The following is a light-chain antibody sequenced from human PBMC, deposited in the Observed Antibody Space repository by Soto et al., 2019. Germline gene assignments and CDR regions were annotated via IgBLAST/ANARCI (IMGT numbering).Light chain of an antibody. Sequence: DIVMTQSPDSLAVSLGERATINCKSSQSVLYSSNNKNYLAWYQQNPGQPPKLFIYWASTRESGVPDRFSGSGSGTDFTLTISSLQAEDVAVYYCQQYYRPWTFGQGTKVEIK. J-gene: IGKJ1*01. CDR1: QSVLYSSNNKNY. CDR2: WAS. V-gene: IGKV4-1*01. CDR3: QQYYRPWT.